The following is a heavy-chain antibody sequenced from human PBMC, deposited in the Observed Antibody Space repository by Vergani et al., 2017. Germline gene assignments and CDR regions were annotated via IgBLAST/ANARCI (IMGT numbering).Heavy chain of an antibody. Sequence: QVQLVESGGGVVQRGGFLRLSCATSGFTLSNYDMQWIRQGPGKGLEFVAFIQFDGSNQYYADSVKGRFTLSRDFSKNTLYLQMNSLRTDDTAVYYCARAASLTVMIRQFDQWGQGTLVTVSS. V-gene: IGHV3-30*02. CDR3: ARAASLTVMIRQFDQ. J-gene: IGHJ4*02. CDR2: IQFDGSNQ. D-gene: IGHD3-16*01. CDR1: GFTLSNYD.